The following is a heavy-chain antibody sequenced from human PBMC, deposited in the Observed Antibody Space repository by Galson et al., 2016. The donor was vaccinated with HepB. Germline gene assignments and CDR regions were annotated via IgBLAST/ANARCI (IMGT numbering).Heavy chain of an antibody. J-gene: IGHJ4*02. V-gene: IGHV3-23*01. D-gene: IGHD2-21*01. Sequence: SLRLSCAASGFGFSNYAMNWVRQAPGKGLQWVSSVGVGGDVTYYADSVKGRFTVSRDNSKNMVYLEMNSLRADDTAVYYCAKDLRGGVVVRVFDYWGPGTLVTVSS. CDR1: GFGFSNYA. CDR3: AKDLRGGVVVRVFDY. CDR2: VGVGGDVT.